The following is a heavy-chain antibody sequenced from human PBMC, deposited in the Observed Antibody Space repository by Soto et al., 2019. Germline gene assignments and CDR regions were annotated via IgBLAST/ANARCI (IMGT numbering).Heavy chain of an antibody. CDR2: IIPILGIA. CDR1: GGTFSSYT. V-gene: IGHV1-69*04. CDR3: ARDSLMTTVTFYYYYYYLDV. D-gene: IGHD4-17*01. J-gene: IGHJ6*03. Sequence: SVKVSCKASGGTFSSYTISWVRQAPGQGLEWMGRIIPILGIANYAQKFQGRVTITADKSTSTAYMELSSLRSEDTAVYYCARDSLMTTVTFYYYYYYLDVWGKGTTVTVSS.